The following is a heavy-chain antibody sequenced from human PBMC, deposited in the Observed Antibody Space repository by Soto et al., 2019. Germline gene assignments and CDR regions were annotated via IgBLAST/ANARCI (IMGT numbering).Heavy chain of an antibody. D-gene: IGHD2-2*01. CDR2: IYYSGST. V-gene: IGHV4-59*12. CDR3: AGGPLRFRSTSCYPSHYYYYGIEV. J-gene: IGHJ6*02. Sequence: PSEPLSLTCTVSGGSISSYYWSWIRQPPGKGLEWIGYIYYSGSTNYNPSLKSRVTISVDTSKNQFSLKLSSVTAADTAVYYCAGGPLRFRSTSCYPSHYYYYGIEVWGQGTTVT. CDR1: GGSISSYY.